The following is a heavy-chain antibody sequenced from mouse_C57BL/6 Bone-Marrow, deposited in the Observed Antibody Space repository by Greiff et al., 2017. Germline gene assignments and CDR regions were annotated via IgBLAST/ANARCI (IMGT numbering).Heavy chain of an antibody. CDR3: TYYYGSSSRFAY. CDR2: IDPENGDT. J-gene: IGHJ3*01. D-gene: IGHD1-1*01. V-gene: IGHV14-4*01. CDR1: GFNIKDDY. Sequence: EVKLVESGAELVRPGASVKLSCTASGFNIKDDYMHWVKQRPEQGLEWIGWIDPENGDTEYASKFQGKATITADTSSNTAYLQLSSLTSEDTAVYYCTYYYGSSSRFAYWGQGTLVTVSA.